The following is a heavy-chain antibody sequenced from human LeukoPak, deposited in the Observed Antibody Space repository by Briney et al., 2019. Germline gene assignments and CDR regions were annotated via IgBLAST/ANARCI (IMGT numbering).Heavy chain of an antibody. V-gene: IGHV3-53*05. D-gene: IGHD2-21*01. Sequence: GGSLRLSCAASGFTVSSNYMSWVRQAPGKGLEWVSVIYSGGSTYYADSVKGRFTISRDNSKNTLYLQMNSLRAEDTAVYYCAKDIGVNYYYGMDVWGQGTTVTVSS. CDR3: AKDIGVNYYYGMDV. CDR2: IYSGGST. J-gene: IGHJ6*02. CDR1: GFTVSSNY.